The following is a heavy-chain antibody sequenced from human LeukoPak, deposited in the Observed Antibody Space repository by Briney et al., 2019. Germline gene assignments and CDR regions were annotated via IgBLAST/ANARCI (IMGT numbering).Heavy chain of an antibody. CDR3: ARGTRGSSWYYYYYYMDV. Sequence: AGGSLKLSCAASGFTFSSYWMHWVRQTPGKGLMWVSRIESNGLALYADSVRDRFTISRDNSKNTLYLQMNSLRAEDTAVYYCARGTRGSSWYYYYYYMDVWGKGTTVTVSS. CDR2: IESNGLA. V-gene: IGHV3-74*01. CDR1: GFTFSSYW. D-gene: IGHD6-13*01. J-gene: IGHJ6*03.